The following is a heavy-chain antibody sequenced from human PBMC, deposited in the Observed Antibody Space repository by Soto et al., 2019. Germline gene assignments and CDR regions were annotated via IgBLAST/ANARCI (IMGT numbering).Heavy chain of an antibody. CDR2: IYYSGST. CDR3: ARRQYDSSPTAF. V-gene: IGHV4-31*03. D-gene: IGHD3-22*01. Sequence: QVQLQESGPGLVKPSQTLSLTCTVSGCSISSGGYYWIWIRQHPGKGLEWIGYIYYSGSTYYNPSLKSRVTISVVPPKHQFSLKLSSVTAADTAVYYCARRQYDSSPTAFWGQGTMVTVSS. CDR1: GCSISSGGYY. J-gene: IGHJ3*01.